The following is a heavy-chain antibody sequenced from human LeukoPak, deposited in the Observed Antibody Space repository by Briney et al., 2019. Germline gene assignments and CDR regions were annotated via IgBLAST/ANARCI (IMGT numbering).Heavy chain of an antibody. D-gene: IGHD3-9*01. CDR3: QKTAYDILTGYYNVDY. J-gene: IGHJ4*02. CDR2: IYYSGIT. V-gene: IGHV4-39*01. CDR1: GGPISSSSDH. Sequence: SETLSLTCTVSGGPISSSSDHRARIRKPPGKGQERSGSIYYSGITYYNPYLKSRVTISVDTSKNQFSLKLSSVTAADTVFYFRQKTAYDILTGYYNVDYWGQGTLVTVSS.